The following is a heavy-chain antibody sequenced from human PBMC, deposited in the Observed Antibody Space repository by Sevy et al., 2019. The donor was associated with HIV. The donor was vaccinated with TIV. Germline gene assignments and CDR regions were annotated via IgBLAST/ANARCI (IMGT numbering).Heavy chain of an antibody. CDR3: AGARYDTSGSFDAFDI. CDR1: GFTFDDYA. Sequence: GGSLRLSCAASGFTFDDYAMHWVRQVPGKGLEWVSTIFGSGDVTYYANSVKGRFTISRDKSKNTLYLQMHSLRAEDTAVYYCAGARYDTSGSFDAFDIWGQGTMVTVSS. J-gene: IGHJ3*02. CDR2: IFGSGDVT. D-gene: IGHD3-22*01. V-gene: IGHV3-23*01.